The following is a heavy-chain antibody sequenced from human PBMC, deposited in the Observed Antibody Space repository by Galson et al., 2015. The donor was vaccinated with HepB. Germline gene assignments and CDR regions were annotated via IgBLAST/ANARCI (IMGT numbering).Heavy chain of an antibody. CDR2: IIPVLDVI. J-gene: IGHJ4*02. CDR3: ATMKIRRQGVRTGGLDH. CDR1: GDAFSRYA. D-gene: IGHD3-16*01. Sequence: SVKVSCKASGDAFSRYALIWIRRAPGQGLEWMGGIIPVLDVINYSRNFQDRVTITADKSTSTVYLELNSLTSGDTAVYYCATMKIRRQGVRTGGLDHWGQGTLVIVSS. V-gene: IGHV1-69*10.